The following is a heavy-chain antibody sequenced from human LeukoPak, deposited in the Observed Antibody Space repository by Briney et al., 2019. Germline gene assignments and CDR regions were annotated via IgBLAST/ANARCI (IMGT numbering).Heavy chain of an antibody. Sequence: SETLSLTCTVSGGSISSGSYYWSWIRQPAGKGLEWIGRIYTSGSTNYNPSLKSRVTISGDTSKNQSSLRLSSVTAADTAVYYCARASYSYDINGWVPFDYWGQGTLVTVSS. CDR1: GGSISSGSYY. J-gene: IGHJ4*02. CDR3: ARASYSYDINGWVPFDY. CDR2: IYTSGST. V-gene: IGHV4-61*02. D-gene: IGHD3-22*01.